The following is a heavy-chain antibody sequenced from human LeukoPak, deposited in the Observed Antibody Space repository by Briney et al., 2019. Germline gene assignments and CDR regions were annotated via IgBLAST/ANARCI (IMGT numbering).Heavy chain of an antibody. CDR3: ARDRSITGTTREGYYYYYYMDV. J-gene: IGHJ6*03. V-gene: IGHV4-39*07. CDR1: GGSISSSSYY. D-gene: IGHD1-7*01. CDR2: IYYSGST. Sequence: SETLSLTCTVSGGSISSSSYYWGWIRQPPGKGLEWIGSIYYSGSTYYNPSLKSRVTISVDTSKNQFSLKLSSVTAADTAVYYCARDRSITGTTREGYYYYYYMDVWGKGTTVTVSS.